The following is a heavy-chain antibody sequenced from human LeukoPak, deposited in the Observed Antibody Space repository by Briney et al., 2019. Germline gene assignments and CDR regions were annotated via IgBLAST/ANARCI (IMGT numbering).Heavy chain of an antibody. CDR3: AKDQGDWNYGKGGDYYYYYMDV. CDR2: IRYDGSNK. Sequence: GGSLRLSCATSGFTFSSYGMHWVRQAPGKGLEWVAFIRYDGSNKYYADSVKGRFTISRDNSKNTLYLQMNSLRAEDTAVYYCAKDQGDWNYGKGGDYYYYYMDVWGKGTTVTVSS. J-gene: IGHJ6*03. V-gene: IGHV3-30*02. D-gene: IGHD1-7*01. CDR1: GFTFSSYG.